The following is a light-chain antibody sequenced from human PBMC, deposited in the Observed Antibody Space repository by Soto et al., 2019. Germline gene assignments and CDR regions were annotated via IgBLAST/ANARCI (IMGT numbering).Light chain of an antibody. J-gene: IGKJ1*01. CDR2: GAS. CDR3: LQYGDSFPWT. CDR1: QSVSGSF. V-gene: IGKV3-20*01. Sequence: EIVLTQSPGTLSLSPGERATLSCRASQSVSGSFLAWYQQKPGQPPRLLIYGASSRATGIPDRLSGSGSGTDFTLTFSRLEPEDFAVYYCLQYGDSFPWTFGQGTKVEIK.